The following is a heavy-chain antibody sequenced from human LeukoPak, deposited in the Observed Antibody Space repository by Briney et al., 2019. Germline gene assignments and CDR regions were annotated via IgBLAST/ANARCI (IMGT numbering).Heavy chain of an antibody. Sequence: PGGSLRLSCAASGFTFSSYAMHWVRQAPGKGLEWVAVISYDGSNKYYADSVKGRFTISRDNSKNTLYLQMNSLRAEDTAVYYCARDGSYWRTSDWYFDLWGRGTLVTVSS. CDR1: GFTFSSYA. V-gene: IGHV3-30-3*01. J-gene: IGHJ2*01. CDR2: ISYDGSNK. D-gene: IGHD3-10*01. CDR3: ARDGSYWRTSDWYFDL.